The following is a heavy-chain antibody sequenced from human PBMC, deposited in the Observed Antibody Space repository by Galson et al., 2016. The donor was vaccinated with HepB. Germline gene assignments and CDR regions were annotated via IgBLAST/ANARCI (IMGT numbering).Heavy chain of an antibody. CDR1: GTFISSGAYY. J-gene: IGHJ5*02. D-gene: IGHD5-18*01. Sequence: SETLSLTCTVSGTFISSGAYYWSWVRQHPGKGLEWIGYIYFTGTTYYSPSLKSRVTISVDTSKNQFSLKLTSVTAADGAVYFCARTVRRGYTYGGGCFDPWGQGTLVTVSS. V-gene: IGHV4-30-4*02. CDR3: ARTVRRGYTYGGGCFDP. CDR2: IYFTGTT.